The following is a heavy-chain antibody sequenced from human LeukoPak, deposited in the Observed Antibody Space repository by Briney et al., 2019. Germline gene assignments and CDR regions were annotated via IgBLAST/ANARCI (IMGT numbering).Heavy chain of an antibody. D-gene: IGHD6-6*01. CDR2: INPKSGGT. CDR1: GYTFTDYY. J-gene: IGHJ4*02. V-gene: IGHV1-2*02. Sequence: ASVKVSCKASGYTFTDYYMHWVRQAPGQGLEWMGWINPKSGGTKYGQKFQGRVTMTRDTSISTAYLEVSRLRYDDTAIYYCARDLGSPDYWGQGTLVTVSS. CDR3: ARDLGSPDY.